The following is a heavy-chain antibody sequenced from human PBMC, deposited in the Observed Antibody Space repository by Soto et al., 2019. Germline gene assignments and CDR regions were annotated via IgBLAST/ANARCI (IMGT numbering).Heavy chain of an antibody. D-gene: IGHD3-22*01. CDR3: ARGSTYDHDY. CDR1: GFTFSDYY. Sequence: GGSLRLSCAISGFTFSDYYMSWIRQAPGKGLEWVSYISSRGSTVYYADSVKGRFTISRDNDKNSLYLQMNSLRAEDKAVYYCARGSTYDHDYSRQGNLVTVS. J-gene: IGHJ4*02. CDR2: ISSRGSTV. V-gene: IGHV3-11*01.